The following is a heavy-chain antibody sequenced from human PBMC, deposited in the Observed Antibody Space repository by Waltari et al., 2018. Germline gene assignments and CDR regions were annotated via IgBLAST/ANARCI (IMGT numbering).Heavy chain of an antibody. CDR2: ISGSGGRK. CDR3: AKDELGYCSGGSCYSPYFDY. J-gene: IGHJ4*02. CDR1: GFTFSSYA. D-gene: IGHD2-15*01. V-gene: IGHV3-23*01. Sequence: EVQLLESGGGLVQPGGSLRLSCAASGFTFSSYAMSWVRQAPGKGLEWVSAISGSGGRKYDADSVKGRFTIARDNSKNTLYLQMNSLRAEDTAVYYCAKDELGYCSGGSCYSPYFDYWGQGTLVTVSS.